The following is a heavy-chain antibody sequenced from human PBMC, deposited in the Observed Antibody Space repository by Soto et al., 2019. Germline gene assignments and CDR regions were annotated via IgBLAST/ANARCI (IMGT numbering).Heavy chain of an antibody. J-gene: IGHJ4*02. Sequence: QPGGSLRLSCAASGFTFSSYAMSWVRQGTGKGLEWVSAISGSGDSTYYADSVKGRFTISRDNSKNTLHLQMNSLRAEDTAVYYCAKDFTHPFDYWGQGTLVTVSS. CDR2: ISGSGDST. V-gene: IGHV3-23*01. CDR3: AKDFTHPFDY. CDR1: GFTFSSYA.